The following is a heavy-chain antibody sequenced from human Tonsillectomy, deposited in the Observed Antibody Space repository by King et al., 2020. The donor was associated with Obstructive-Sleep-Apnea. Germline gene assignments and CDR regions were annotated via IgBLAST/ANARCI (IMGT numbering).Heavy chain of an antibody. CDR2: IRSKANSYAT. Sequence: VQLVESGGGLVQPGGSLKLSCAASGFTFSGSAMHWVRQASGKGLEWVGRIRSKANSYATAYAASVKGRFTISRDDSKNTAYLQMNSLKTEDTAVYYCTRVPVGNWFDPWGQGTLVTVSS. D-gene: IGHD1-26*01. V-gene: IGHV3-73*02. J-gene: IGHJ5*02. CDR3: TRVPVGNWFDP. CDR1: GFTFSGSA.